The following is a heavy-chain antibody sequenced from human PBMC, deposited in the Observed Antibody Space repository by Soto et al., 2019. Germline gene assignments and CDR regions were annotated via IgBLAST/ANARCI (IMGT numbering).Heavy chain of an antibody. V-gene: IGHV5-10-1*01. CDR2: IDPSDSQT. CDR1: GYRFAGYW. J-gene: IGHJ4*02. D-gene: IGHD5-18*01. CDR3: ARQIYDADTGPNCQYYFDS. Sequence: SLPISYKRSGYRFAGYWSTWEHQKPGKGLEWMGRIDPSDSQTYYSPSFRGHVTTSVTKSITTVFLQWSSLRASDTAMYYCARQIYDADTGPNCQYYFDSWGQGTPVTVSS.